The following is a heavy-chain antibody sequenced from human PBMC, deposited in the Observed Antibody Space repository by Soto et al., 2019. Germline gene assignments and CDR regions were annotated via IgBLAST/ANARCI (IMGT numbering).Heavy chain of an antibody. CDR3: AGGNADDYGDSVDGDS. D-gene: IGHD4-17*01. V-gene: IGHV1-69*12. CDR2: IIPIFGTA. J-gene: IGHJ4*02. Sequence: QVQLVQSGAEVKKPGSSVKVSCKASGGTFSSYAISWVRQAPGQGLEWMGGIIPIFGTANYAQKFQGRVTITADESTSTAYMELSSLISEDTAVYYCAGGNADDYGDSVDGDSWGQGTLVTVSS. CDR1: GGTFSSYA.